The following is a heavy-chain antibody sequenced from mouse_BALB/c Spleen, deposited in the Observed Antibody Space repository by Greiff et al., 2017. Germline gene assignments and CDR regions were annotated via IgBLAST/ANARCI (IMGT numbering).Heavy chain of an antibody. CDR1: GFSLTSYG. J-gene: IGHJ4*01. CDR2: IWAGGST. Sequence: VQLVELGPGLVAPSQSLSITCTVSGFSLTSYGVHWVRQPPGKGLEWLGVIWAGGSTNYNSALMSRLSISKDNSKSQVFLKMNSLQTDDTAMYYCARDRYDEAMDYWGQGTSVTVSS. CDR3: ARDRYDEAMDY. V-gene: IGHV2-9*02. D-gene: IGHD2-14*01.